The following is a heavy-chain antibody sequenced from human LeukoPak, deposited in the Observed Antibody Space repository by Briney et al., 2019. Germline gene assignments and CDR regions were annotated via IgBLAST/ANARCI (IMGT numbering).Heavy chain of an antibody. D-gene: IGHD3-22*01. CDR1: GFTFSSYW. V-gene: IGHV3-7*04. CDR3: ARGNYDSSGYYYFFDY. Sequence: GGSLRLSCAASGFTFSSYWISWVRQAPGKGLEWVANIKQDGSEKYYVDSVKGRFTISRDNAKNSLYLQMNSLRAEDTAVYYCARGNYDSSGYYYFFDYRGQGTLVTVSS. CDR2: IKQDGSEK. J-gene: IGHJ4*02.